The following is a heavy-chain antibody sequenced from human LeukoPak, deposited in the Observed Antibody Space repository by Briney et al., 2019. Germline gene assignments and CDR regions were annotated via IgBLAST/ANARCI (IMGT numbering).Heavy chain of an antibody. CDR3: ASSSVAAAGYFDY. J-gene: IGHJ4*02. D-gene: IGHD6-13*01. CDR1: GGSISRGGYA. CDR2: IHQRGRT. Sequence: SETLSPTCAVSGGSISRGGYAWSWIRQPPGKGLAWIGSIHQRGRTYYNPSLKNRVSLSVVRSKHQFSQKLSSVTAADTAVYYCASSSVAAAGYFDYWGQGTLATVSS. V-gene: IGHV4-30-2*01.